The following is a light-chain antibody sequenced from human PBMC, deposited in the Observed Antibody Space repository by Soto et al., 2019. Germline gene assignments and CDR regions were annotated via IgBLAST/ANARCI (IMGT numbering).Light chain of an antibody. Sequence: QSVLTQSPSASASLGASVKLTCTLSSGHSSYAIAWHQKQPGKGPRYSMDLNNDGSHTKGDGIPDRFSGSSSGADRFLIISSLQSEDEADYYCQTWGTGFQFFGGGTKLTVL. J-gene: IGLJ2*01. CDR3: QTWGTGFQF. CDR1: SGHSSYA. V-gene: IGLV4-69*01. CDR2: LNNDGSH.